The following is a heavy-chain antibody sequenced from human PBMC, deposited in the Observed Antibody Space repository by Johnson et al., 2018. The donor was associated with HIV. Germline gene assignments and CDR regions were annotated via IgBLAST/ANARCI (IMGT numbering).Heavy chain of an antibody. D-gene: IGHD6-13*01. CDR3: FIAPDAFDI. CDR2: IYGAGRT. J-gene: IGHJ3*02. V-gene: IGHV3-66*01. Sequence: VQLVESGGGVVQPGRSLRLSCAASGFTVSSNYMSWVRQAPGKGLEWVSIIYGAGRTYYADSVKGRCTISRDNSNNTLYLQMNSLRAEDTAVYYCFIAPDAFDIWGQGTMVTVSS. CDR1: GFTVSSNY.